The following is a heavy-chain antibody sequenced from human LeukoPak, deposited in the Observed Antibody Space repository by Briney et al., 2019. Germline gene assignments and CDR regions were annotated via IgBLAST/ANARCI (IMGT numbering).Heavy chain of an antibody. J-gene: IGHJ4*02. D-gene: IGHD5-12*01. CDR2: ISAYNGNT. CDR3: ARWGSGYDSRYYFDY. CDR1: GYTFTSYG. V-gene: IGHV1-18*04. Sequence: GASVKVSCKASGYTFTSYGISWVRQAPGQGLEWMVWISAYNGNTNYAQKLQGRVTMTTDTSTSTAYMELRSLRSDDTAVYYCARWGSGYDSRYYFDYWGQGTLVTVSS.